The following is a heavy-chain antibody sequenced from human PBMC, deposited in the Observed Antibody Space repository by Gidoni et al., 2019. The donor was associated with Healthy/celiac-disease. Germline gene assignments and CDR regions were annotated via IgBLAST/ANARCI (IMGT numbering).Heavy chain of an antibody. CDR1: GFTFSSYG. J-gene: IGHJ5*02. CDR3: ARAFHFTDWFDP. CDR2: ISSSNSTI. Sequence: EVQLVESGGGLVQPGGSLRLSCAASGFTFSSYGMHWVRRAPGKGLEWVSYISSSNSTIYYPESVKGRITNSRDNGKNSLYLQMDSLRDEDTAVYYCARAFHFTDWFDPWGQGTLVTVSS. V-gene: IGHV3-48*02.